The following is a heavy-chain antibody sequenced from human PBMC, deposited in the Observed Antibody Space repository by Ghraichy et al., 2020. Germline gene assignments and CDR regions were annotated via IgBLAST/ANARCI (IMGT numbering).Heavy chain of an antibody. V-gene: IGHV4-34*01. D-gene: IGHD2-15*01. CDR3: ARVEVAGTNWFDP. CDR1: GGSFNAYY. Sequence: ETLSLTCAVYGGSFNAYYWSWIRQPPGKGLEWIGEINHGGNTKYNPSLKSRVTISVDTSKNQFFLRLTSVTAADTAVYFCARVEVAGTNWFDPWGQGTLVTVSS. CDR2: INHGGNT. J-gene: IGHJ5*02.